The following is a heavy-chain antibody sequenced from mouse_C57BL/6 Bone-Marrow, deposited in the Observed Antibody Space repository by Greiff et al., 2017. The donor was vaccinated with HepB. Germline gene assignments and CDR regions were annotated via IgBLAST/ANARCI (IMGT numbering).Heavy chain of an antibody. CDR3: TRDGSSYAWFAY. CDR2: IRNKANNHAT. J-gene: IGHJ3*01. V-gene: IGHV6-6*01. D-gene: IGHD1-1*01. CDR1: GFTFSDAW. Sequence: EVKLLESGGGLVQPGGSMKLSCAASGFTFSDAWMDWVRQSPEKGLEWVAEIRNKANNHATYYAVSVKGRFTISRDDSKSSVYLQMNSLKAEDTGIYYCTRDGSSYAWFAYWGQGTLVTVSA.